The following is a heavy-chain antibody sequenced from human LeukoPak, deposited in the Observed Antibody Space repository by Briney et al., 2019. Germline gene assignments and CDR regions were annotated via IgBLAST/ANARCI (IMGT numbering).Heavy chain of an antibody. D-gene: IGHD3-10*01. CDR2: ISTTGNT. J-gene: IGHJ4*02. Sequence: SETLSLTCTVSGDSISGYYWSWIRQSAGKGLEYIGRISTTGNTNDNPSLKSRITMSVDMSTRQISLQWSSVTAADTAVYYCARAVGGDGSGGLWGPGTLVTVSS. CDR1: GDSISGYY. CDR3: ARAVGGDGSGGL. V-gene: IGHV4-4*07.